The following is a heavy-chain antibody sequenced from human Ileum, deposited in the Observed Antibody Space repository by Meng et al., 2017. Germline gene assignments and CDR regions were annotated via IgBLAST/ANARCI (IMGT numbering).Heavy chain of an antibody. CDR3: ARDKGGATGVFDY. J-gene: IGHJ4*02. D-gene: IGHD1-26*01. V-gene: IGHV4-61*02. CDR2: IYTSGST. CDR1: GGSISSGSYY. Sequence: QGQRQVSGPGLVKPSQTLSLPCTVSGGSISSGSYYWSWIRQPAGKGLEWIGRIYTSGSTNYNPSLKSRVTISVDTSKNQFSLKLSSVTAADTAVYYCARDKGGATGVFDYWRQGTLVTVAS.